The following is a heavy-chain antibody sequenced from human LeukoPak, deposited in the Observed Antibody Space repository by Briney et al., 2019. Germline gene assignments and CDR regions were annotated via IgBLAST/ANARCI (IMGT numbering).Heavy chain of an antibody. Sequence: SETLSLTCTVSGXSITNYYGSWIRQPPGKGLEYIGFIYHSGSTNYNPSLKSRVTMSVDKSKNQCSLRLSSVTAADTAIYFCARSTQDSSTSFDYWGPGNPGHRLL. V-gene: IGHV4-59*01. D-gene: IGHD6-6*01. CDR2: IYHSGST. CDR3: ARSTQDSSTSFDY. CDR1: GXSITNYY. J-gene: IGHJ4*02.